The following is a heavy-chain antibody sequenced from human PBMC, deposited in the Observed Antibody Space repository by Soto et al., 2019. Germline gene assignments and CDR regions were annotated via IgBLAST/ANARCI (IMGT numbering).Heavy chain of an antibody. Sequence: QDQLVQSGAEMKKPGASVKVSCKASGYIFTSYEINWVRQAPGQGLEWMGWINTYNGNTNYAQNFQGRVTLTTDTSTTTAYMELRSLSFDATAVYYCARDQGRYCSGGSCLRLSLWGQGTLVAVSS. CDR2: INTYNGNT. J-gene: IGHJ4*02. D-gene: IGHD2-15*01. CDR1: GYIFTSYE. V-gene: IGHV1-18*01. CDR3: ARDQGRYCSGGSCLRLSL.